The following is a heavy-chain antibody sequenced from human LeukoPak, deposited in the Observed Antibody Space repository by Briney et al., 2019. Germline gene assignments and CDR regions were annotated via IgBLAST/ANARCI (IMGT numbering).Heavy chain of an antibody. CDR3: ARDGEYDSSGYYSYYYYYMDV. J-gene: IGHJ6*03. V-gene: IGHV1-69*05. Sequence: SVEVSCKASGGTFSSYAISWVRQAPGQGLEWMGGIIPIFGTANYAQKFQGRVTITTDESTSTAYMELSSLRSEDTAVYYCARDGEYDSSGYYSYYYYYMDVWGKGTTVTVSS. D-gene: IGHD3-22*01. CDR1: GGTFSSYA. CDR2: IIPIFGTA.